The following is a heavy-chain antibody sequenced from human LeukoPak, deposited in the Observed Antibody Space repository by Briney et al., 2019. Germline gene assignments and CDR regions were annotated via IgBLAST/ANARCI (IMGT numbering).Heavy chain of an antibody. J-gene: IGHJ4*02. CDR2: ISDSGSIT. D-gene: IGHD6-19*01. CDR3: AKDARRTNGWYFFDY. CDR1: GFAFSSLA. Sequence: TGGSLRLSCAASGFAFSSLAMGWVRQAPGKGLEWVSVISDSGSITYYADSVKGRFTISRDNSKNTLSLQMNSLGAEDTAVYYCAKDARRTNGWYFFDYWGQGTLVTVSS. V-gene: IGHV3-23*01.